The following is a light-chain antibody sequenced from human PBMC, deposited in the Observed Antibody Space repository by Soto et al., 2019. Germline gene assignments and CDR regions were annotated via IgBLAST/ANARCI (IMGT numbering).Light chain of an antibody. J-gene: IGKJ2*01. CDR1: QSVSSSY. V-gene: IGKV3-20*01. CDR3: QQYGSSPGT. CDR2: GAS. Sequence: EIVLTQSPGTLSLSPGERATLSCRASQSVSSSYLDWYQQKPGQATRLLIYGASSRATGIPDRFSGSGSGTDFTLTISRLEPEDFAVYYCQQYGSSPGTFGQGTKLEIK.